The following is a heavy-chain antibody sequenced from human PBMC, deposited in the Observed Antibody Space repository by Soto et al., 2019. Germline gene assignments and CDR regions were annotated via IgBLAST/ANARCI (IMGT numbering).Heavy chain of an antibody. CDR2: IFPADSDT. Sequence: VKSSGEGCVETLTSYWWWSFHRVPGNGLEWMGIIFPADSDTRYSPSFQGQVTISADKSISTAYLQWSSLRASDIAMYYCVRRRGSDFEYRRHRTLVPVFS. CDR3: VRRRGSDFEY. D-gene: IGHD3-10*01. V-gene: IGHV5-51*07. CDR1: VETLTSYW. J-gene: IGHJ4*01.